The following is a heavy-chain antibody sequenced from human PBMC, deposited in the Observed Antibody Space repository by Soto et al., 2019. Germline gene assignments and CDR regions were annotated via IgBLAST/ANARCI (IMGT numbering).Heavy chain of an antibody. CDR2: IYTGGST. V-gene: IGHV3-66*01. CDR3: ARTNYGSGSYPHYY. J-gene: IGHJ4*02. CDR1: GFTISNNY. Sequence: EVQLVESGGGLVQPGGSLRLSCAASGFTISNNYMSWVRQAPGKGLEWVSVIYTGGSTYYADSVKGRFTISRDNSKNTLILQMNSLRAEDTAVYYCARTNYGSGSYPHYYWGQGTLVTVSP. D-gene: IGHD3-10*01.